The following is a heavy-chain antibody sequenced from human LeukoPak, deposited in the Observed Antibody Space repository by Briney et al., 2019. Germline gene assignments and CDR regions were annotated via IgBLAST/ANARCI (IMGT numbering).Heavy chain of an antibody. CDR2: IKKDGSEK. D-gene: IGHD1-26*01. J-gene: IGHJ5*02. V-gene: IGHV3-7*01. Sequence: GGSLRLSCAASGFTFSSYWMSSVRQAPGKGLERVANIKKDGSEKYYVDSVKGRFTISRDNAKNSLYLQMNSLRAEDTAVYYCARVGSGSYFWFDPGGQGTLVTVSS. CDR1: GFTFSSYW. CDR3: ARVGSGSYFWFDP.